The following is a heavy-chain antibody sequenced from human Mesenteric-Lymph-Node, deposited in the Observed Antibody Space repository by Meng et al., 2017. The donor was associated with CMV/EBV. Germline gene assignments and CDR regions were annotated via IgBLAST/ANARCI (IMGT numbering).Heavy chain of an antibody. CDR1: GFIFSSFA. D-gene: IGHD1-26*01. V-gene: IGHV3-48*04. Sequence: GGSLRLSCAASGFIFSSFAMSWVRQTPGKGLEWVSYISSSDTTIYYADSVKGRFTISRDNAKNSLYLQMNSLRAEDTAVYYCARAARGGATSAQYFQYWGQGTLVTVSS. CDR2: ISSSDTTI. J-gene: IGHJ1*01. CDR3: ARAARGGATSAQYFQY.